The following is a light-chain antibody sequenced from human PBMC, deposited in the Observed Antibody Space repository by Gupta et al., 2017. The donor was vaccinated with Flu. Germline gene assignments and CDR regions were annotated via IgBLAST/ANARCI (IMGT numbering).Light chain of an antibody. CDR3: GSYANSNTYV. CDR2: EVT. J-gene: IGLJ1*01. V-gene: IGLV2-14*01. Sequence: TSSDIGGYNYVSWDQQHPGKVPKLMIFEVTNRPSGVSNRFSGSKSGNTASLTISGLQAEDEADYYCGSYANSNTYVFGSGTTVTVL. CDR1: SSDIGGYNY.